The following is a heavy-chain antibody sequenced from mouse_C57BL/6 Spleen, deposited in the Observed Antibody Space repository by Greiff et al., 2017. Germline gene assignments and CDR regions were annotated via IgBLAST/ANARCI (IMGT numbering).Heavy chain of an antibody. V-gene: IGHV5-4*03. CDR2: ISDGGSYT. D-gene: IGHD2-5*01. CDR1: GFTFSSYA. CDR3: ARGGAYSNYVGYAMGY. J-gene: IGHJ4*01. Sequence: EVKVVESGGGLVKPGGSLKLSCAASGFTFSSYAMSWVRQTPEKRLEWVATISDGGSYTYYPDNVKGRFTIARDNAKNNLYLQMSHLKSEDTAMYYCARGGAYSNYVGYAMGYWGQGASVTVSS.